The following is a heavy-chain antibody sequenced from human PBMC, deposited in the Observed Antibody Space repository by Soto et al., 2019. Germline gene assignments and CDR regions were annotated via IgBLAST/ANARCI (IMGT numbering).Heavy chain of an antibody. V-gene: IGHV4-30-4*01. J-gene: IGHJ5*02. Sequence: SETLSLTCTVSGGSISSGDYYWSWIRQPPGKGLEWIGYIYYSGSTFYNPSLKNRVTISLDTSKIQFSLKLSSVTAADTAVYYCVREGGDNWLDPWGQGTLVTVYS. CDR3: VREGGDNWLDP. D-gene: IGHD3-16*01. CDR1: GGSISSGDYY. CDR2: IYYSGST.